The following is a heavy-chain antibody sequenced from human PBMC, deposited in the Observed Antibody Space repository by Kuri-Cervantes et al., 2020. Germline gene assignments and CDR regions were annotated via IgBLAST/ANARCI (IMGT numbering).Heavy chain of an antibody. J-gene: IGHJ4*02. CDR1: GGSFNDFY. CDR2: INHSGNT. V-gene: IGHV4-34*01. Sequence: SETLSLTCAVYGGSFNDFYWTWIRQPPGKGLEWIGEINHSGNTNYNPSLKSRVTISVDTSKNQFSLKLSSVTAADTAVYYCASRPDSSGYYIDYWGQGTLVTVSS. D-gene: IGHD3-22*01. CDR3: ASRPDSSGYYIDY.